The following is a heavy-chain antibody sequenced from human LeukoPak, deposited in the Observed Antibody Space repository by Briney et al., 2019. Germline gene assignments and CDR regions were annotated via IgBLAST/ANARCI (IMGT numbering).Heavy chain of an antibody. D-gene: IGHD3-10*01. CDR1: GGSISSSNW. CDR2: IYHSGST. CDR3: ARDKYYGSGSYYYDY. J-gene: IGHJ4*02. Sequence: SETLSLTCAVSGGSISSSNWWSWVRQPPGKGLEWIGEIYHSGSTNYNPSLKSRVTISVDKSKNQFSLKLSSVTAADTAVYYCARDKYYGSGSYYYDYWGQGTLVTVSS. V-gene: IGHV4-4*02.